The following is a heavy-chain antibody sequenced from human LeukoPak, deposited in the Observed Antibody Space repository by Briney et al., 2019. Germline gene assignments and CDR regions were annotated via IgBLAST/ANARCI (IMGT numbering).Heavy chain of an antibody. CDR3: ARGRYYLDS. V-gene: IGHV3-74*01. CDR1: GFTFSTYW. Sequence: GGSLRLSCAASGFTFSTYWMHWVRQAPGKGLVWVSRFNSDGRGTFYADSVKGRFTISRDNAKNTLYLQVNSLRAEDTAIYYCARGRYYLDSWGQGTLVTVSS. J-gene: IGHJ4*02. D-gene: IGHD4-17*01. CDR2: FNSDGRGT.